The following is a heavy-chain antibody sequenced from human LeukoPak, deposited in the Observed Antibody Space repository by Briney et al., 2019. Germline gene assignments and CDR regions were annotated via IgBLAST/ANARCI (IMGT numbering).Heavy chain of an antibody. CDR1: GFTFSSYW. V-gene: IGHV3-66*01. CDR2: IYSGGST. Sequence: TGGSLRLSCAASGFTFSSYWMHWVRQAPGKGLEWVSVIYSGGSTYYADSVKGRFTISRDNSKNTLYLQMNSLRAEDTAVYYCARDLVTYSSSWYPEYFQHWGQGTLVTVSS. D-gene: IGHD6-13*01. J-gene: IGHJ1*01. CDR3: ARDLVTYSSSWYPEYFQH.